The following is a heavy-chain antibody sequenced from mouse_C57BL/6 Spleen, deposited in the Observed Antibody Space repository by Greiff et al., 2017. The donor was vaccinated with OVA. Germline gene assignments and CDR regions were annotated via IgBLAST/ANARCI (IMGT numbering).Heavy chain of an antibody. CDR2: IRNKANGYTT. J-gene: IGHJ1*03. V-gene: IGHV7-3*01. CDR3: ASPHYYGSSYWYFDV. D-gene: IGHD1-1*01. CDR1: GFTFTDYY. Sequence: EVMLVESGGGLVQPGGSLSLSCAASGFTFTDYYMSWVRQPPGQALEWLGFIRNKANGYTTEYSASVKGRFTISRDNSQSILYLQMNALRAEDSATYYCASPHYYGSSYWYFDVWGTGTTVTVSS.